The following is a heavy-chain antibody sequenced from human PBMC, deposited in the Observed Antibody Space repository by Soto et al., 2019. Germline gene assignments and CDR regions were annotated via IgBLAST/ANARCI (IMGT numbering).Heavy chain of an antibody. CDR3: ARGAYCSRANCYGGFDY. CDR2: IYYSGST. Sequence: PSETLSLTCTVSGGSISSGGYYWSWIRQHPGKGLEWIGYIYYSGSTYYNPSLKSRVTISVDTSKNQFSLKLSSVTAADTAVYYCARGAYCSRANCYGGFDYWGLGTLVTVSS. V-gene: IGHV4-31*03. D-gene: IGHD2-2*01. J-gene: IGHJ4*02. CDR1: GGSISSGGYY.